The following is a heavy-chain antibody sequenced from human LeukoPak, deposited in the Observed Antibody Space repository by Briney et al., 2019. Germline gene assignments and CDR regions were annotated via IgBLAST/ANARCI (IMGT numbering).Heavy chain of an antibody. J-gene: IGHJ4*02. Sequence: GESLKISWKTSGYSFTTYWIGWVRQMPGKGLEGMGIIYPGDSDTRYSPSFQGQITISTDKSISTAYLQWSSLKASDTAMYYCARLDSSGYYYWDYWGQGTLVTVSS. D-gene: IGHD3-22*01. CDR1: GYSFTTYW. CDR3: ARLDSSGYYYWDY. V-gene: IGHV5-51*01. CDR2: IYPGDSDT.